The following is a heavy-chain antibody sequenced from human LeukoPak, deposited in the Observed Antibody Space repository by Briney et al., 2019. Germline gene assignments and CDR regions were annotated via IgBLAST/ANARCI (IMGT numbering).Heavy chain of an antibody. CDR3: AKAPPLKGYLAGV. CDR1: GFTFSDYG. D-gene: IGHD2-15*01. CDR2: IRYDGTNK. V-gene: IGHV3-30*02. Sequence: GGSLRLSCAASGFTFSDYGMHWVRQAPGKGLEWLAFIRYDGTNKYYADSVKGRFTISRDNSQNTVYLQMNSLRAEDTAVYYCAKAPPLKGYLAGVWGQGTTVTVSS. J-gene: IGHJ6*02.